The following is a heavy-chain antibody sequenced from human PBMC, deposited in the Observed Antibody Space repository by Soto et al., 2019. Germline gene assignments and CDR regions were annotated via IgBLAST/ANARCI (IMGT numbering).Heavy chain of an antibody. V-gene: IGHV1-2*02. CDR1: GYSFTKYH. D-gene: IGHD4-17*01. Sequence: ASVKVSCKASGYSFTKYHMHWVRQAPGQGLEWMGWINPGSGVTNQAQKFQGRVTMTRDTSITTTYMELNSLTSDDTAVYYCVRWGYGSNSLEFWGQGTPVTVSS. CDR3: VRWGYGSNSLEF. J-gene: IGHJ4*03. CDR2: INPGSGVT.